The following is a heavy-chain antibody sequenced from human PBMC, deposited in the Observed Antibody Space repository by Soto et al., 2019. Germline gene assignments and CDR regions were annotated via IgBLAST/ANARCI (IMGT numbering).Heavy chain of an antibody. CDR3: ARLVGATFPARHDAFDI. D-gene: IGHD1-26*01. Sequence: QVQLVQSGAEVKKPGSSVKVSSKASGGTFSSYAISWVRQAPGQGLEWMGGIIPIFGTANYAQKFQGRVTITADESTSTAYMELSSLRSEDTAVYYCARLVGATFPARHDAFDIWGQGTMVTVSS. V-gene: IGHV1-69*01. CDR2: IIPIFGTA. CDR1: GGTFSSYA. J-gene: IGHJ3*02.